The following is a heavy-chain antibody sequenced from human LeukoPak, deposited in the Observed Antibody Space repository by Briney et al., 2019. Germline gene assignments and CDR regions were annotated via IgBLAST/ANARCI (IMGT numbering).Heavy chain of an antibody. Sequence: SVKVSCKASGGTFSSYVISWVRQAPGQGLEWMGGIIPIFGTANYAQKFQGRVTINTDESTSTAYMELSSLRSEDTAVYYCARDSSEFRSLIPHWGQGTLVTVSS. CDR2: IIPIFGTA. D-gene: IGHD2-21*01. V-gene: IGHV1-69*05. CDR3: ARDSSEFRSLIPH. J-gene: IGHJ1*01. CDR1: GGTFSSYV.